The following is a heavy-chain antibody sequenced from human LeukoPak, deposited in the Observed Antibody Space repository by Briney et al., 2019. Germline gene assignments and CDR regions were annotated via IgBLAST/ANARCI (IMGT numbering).Heavy chain of an antibody. CDR3: AREGRPYYYDSSGYYGWFDP. J-gene: IGHJ5*02. CDR2: ISSSGSTI. D-gene: IGHD3-22*01. CDR1: GFTFDDYT. Sequence: GGSLRLSCAASGFTFDDYTMHWVRQAPGKGLEWVSYISSSGSTIYYADSVKGRFTISRDNAKNSLYLQMNSLRAEDTAVYYCAREGRPYYYDSSGYYGWFDPWGQGTLVTASS. V-gene: IGHV3-48*03.